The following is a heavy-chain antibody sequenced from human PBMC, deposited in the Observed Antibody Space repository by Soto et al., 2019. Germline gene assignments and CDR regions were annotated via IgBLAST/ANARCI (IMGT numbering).Heavy chain of an antibody. J-gene: IGHJ6*02. CDR2: MNAKSGDT. CDR1: GYTFSDFD. V-gene: IGHV1-8*01. Sequence: DLEQSGAEVRGPGASVKVSCKASGYTFSDFDINWLRQASGQGPEWMGWMNAKSGDTFFAQRFQGKFNMTLDTSLSTAYMEVGSLTSDDTAIYYCARGNPFNYAGFDVWGQGTTVAVSS. D-gene: IGHD3-16*01. CDR3: ARGNPFNYAGFDV.